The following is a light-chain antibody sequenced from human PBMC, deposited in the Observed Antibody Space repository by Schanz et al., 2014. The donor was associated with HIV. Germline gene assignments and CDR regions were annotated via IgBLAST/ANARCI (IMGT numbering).Light chain of an antibody. CDR1: QSLDRW. J-gene: IGKJ2*01. Sequence: DIQMTQSPSTLSASVGDRVTITCRAGQSLDRWLAWYQQKPGKAPKLLIYRASSLESGVPSRFSGSGSGTEFTLTISSLQPDDFATYYCQQYNDDVYTFGQGTKLEIK. CDR3: QQYNDDVYT. V-gene: IGKV1-5*03. CDR2: RAS.